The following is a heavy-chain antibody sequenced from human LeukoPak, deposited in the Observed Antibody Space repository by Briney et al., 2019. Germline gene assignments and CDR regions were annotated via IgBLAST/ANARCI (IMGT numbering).Heavy chain of an antibody. CDR2: ISISSSSV. CDR3: ARDNLAAAGDDNFDI. V-gene: IGHV3-48*04. Sequence: GGSLRLSCAASGFTFSSHAMNWVRQAPGKGLEWVLYISISSSSVYYADSVKGRFTISRDNAKNSLYLQMNSLRAEDTAIYYCARDNLAAAGDDNFDIWGQGTMVTVSS. J-gene: IGHJ3*02. CDR1: GFTFSSHA. D-gene: IGHD6-13*01.